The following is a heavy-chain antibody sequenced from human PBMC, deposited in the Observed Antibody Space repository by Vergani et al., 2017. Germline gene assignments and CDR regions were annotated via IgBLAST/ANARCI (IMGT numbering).Heavy chain of an antibody. CDR1: GGSFTSYH. CDR2: IDHTGRP. V-gene: IGHV4-34*01. J-gene: IGHJ6*03. Sequence: QVQLQQWGGGLLKPSETLSLTCVVNGGSFTSYHWTWIRQSPGEGLEWVGDIDHTGRPDYNPSLKSRLTMSVDKSRNHFSLTLHSVTATDTAIYFCARVNTETNGHRYYYYYMDVWGQGTAVTVS. D-gene: IGHD4-11*01. CDR3: ARVNTETNGHRYYYYYMDV.